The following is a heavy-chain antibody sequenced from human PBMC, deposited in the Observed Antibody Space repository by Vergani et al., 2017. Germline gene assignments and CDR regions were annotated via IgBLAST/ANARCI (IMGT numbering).Heavy chain of an antibody. J-gene: IGHJ6*03. CDR3: AWASHCMECYSGGNDGPGYYYMDV. V-gene: IGHV4-34*02. CDR2: INHSGGT. D-gene: IGHD3-3*01. Sequence: QVQLRQWGAGLVKPSETLSLTCGIYGDSLRGHYWSWIRQSPGKGLEWIGQINHSGGTNYNPSLKSRVTISVDASKNQFSLKLSSVTAADTAVYYCAWASHCMECYSGGNDGPGYYYMDVWGKGTTVTVSS. CDR1: GDSLRGHY.